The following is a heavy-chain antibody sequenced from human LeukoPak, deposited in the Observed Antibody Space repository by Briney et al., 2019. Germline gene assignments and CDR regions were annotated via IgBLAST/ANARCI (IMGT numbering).Heavy chain of an antibody. Sequence: GGSLRLSCAASGFTFSSYWLSWVRQAPGKGLEWVANIKEDGSEKDYVDSVKGRFTISRDNAKNSLYPQMNSLRAEDTAVYYCARDHSFDYWGQGTLVTVSS. CDR2: IKEDGSEK. CDR3: ARDHSFDY. J-gene: IGHJ4*02. CDR1: GFTFSSYW. V-gene: IGHV3-7*01.